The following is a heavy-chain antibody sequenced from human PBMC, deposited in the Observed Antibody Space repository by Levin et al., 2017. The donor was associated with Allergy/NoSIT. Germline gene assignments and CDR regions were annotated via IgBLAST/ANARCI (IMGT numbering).Heavy chain of an antibody. CDR2: ISGSGGST. D-gene: IGHD5-24*01. Sequence: GGSLRLSCAASGFTFSSYAMSWVRQAPGKGLEWVSAISGSGGSTYYADSVKGRFTISRDNSKNTLYLQMNSLRAEDTAVYYCANSGLQDIPYSYYGMDVWGQGTTVTVSS. J-gene: IGHJ6*02. CDR3: ANSGLQDIPYSYYGMDV. CDR1: GFTFSSYA. V-gene: IGHV3-23*01.